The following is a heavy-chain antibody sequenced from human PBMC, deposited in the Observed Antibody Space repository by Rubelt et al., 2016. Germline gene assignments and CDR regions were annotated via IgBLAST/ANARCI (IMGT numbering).Heavy chain of an antibody. CDR3: AGLDGPSDS. J-gene: IGHJ4*02. CDR1: GYTFSDYS. D-gene: IGHD5-24*01. V-gene: IGHV3-48*04. CDR2: ISSSGSTI. Sequence: EVQLVESGGDLVRPGGSLRLSCAASGYTFSDYSMNWVRQAPGKGLEWVSYISSSGSTIYYADSVRGRFTISRDNAKNSMFLQMNALRAEETAVYYCAGLDGPSDSWGQGTQGTVSS.